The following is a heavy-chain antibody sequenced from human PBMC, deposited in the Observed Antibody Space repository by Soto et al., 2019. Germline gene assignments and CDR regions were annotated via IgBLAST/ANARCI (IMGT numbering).Heavy chain of an antibody. J-gene: IGHJ4*02. Sequence: GGSLRLSCTASGFTFGDYAMSWFRQAPGKGLEWVGFIRSKAYGGTTEYAASVKGRFTISRDDSKSIAYLQMNSLKTEDTAVYYCTRDPRTPNELRYFDWLLSTPLSFDYWGQGTLVTVSS. CDR2: IRSKAYGGTT. CDR3: TRDPRTPNELRYFDWLLSTPLSFDY. CDR1: GFTFGDYA. D-gene: IGHD3-9*01. V-gene: IGHV3-49*03.